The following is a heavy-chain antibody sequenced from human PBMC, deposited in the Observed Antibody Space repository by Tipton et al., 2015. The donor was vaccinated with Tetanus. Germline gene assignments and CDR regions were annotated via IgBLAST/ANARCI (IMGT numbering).Heavy chain of an antibody. D-gene: IGHD4/OR15-4a*01. Sequence: TLSLTCTVSGGSIRSGGYYWTWIRQHPERGLEWIGYIYYTGNTYYNPSLKSRVTISVDSSKNQFSLKLTSLTAADTAVYYCARPLKKTWFGPWGPGTLGPVPP. J-gene: IGHJ5*02. CDR1: GGSIRSGGYY. CDR3: ARPLKKTWFGP. CDR2: IYYTGNT. V-gene: IGHV4-31*03.